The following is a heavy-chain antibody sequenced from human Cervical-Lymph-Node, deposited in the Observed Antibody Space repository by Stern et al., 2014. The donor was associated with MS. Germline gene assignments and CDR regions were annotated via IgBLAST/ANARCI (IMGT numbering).Heavy chain of an antibody. Sequence: VQLVESGPGLVKPSQTLSLTCTVSGGSISSGSYYWSWIRQPAGKGLEWIGRIYTSGSTNYNPSLQSRVTISVDTSKNQFSLTLSSVTAADTAVYYCAREWSWFDPWGQGTLVTVSS. CDR2: IYTSGST. V-gene: IGHV4-61*02. D-gene: IGHD3-3*01. J-gene: IGHJ5*02. CDR1: GGSISSGSYY. CDR3: AREWSWFDP.